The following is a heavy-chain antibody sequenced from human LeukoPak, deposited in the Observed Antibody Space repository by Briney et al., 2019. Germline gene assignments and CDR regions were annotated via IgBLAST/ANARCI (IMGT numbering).Heavy chain of an antibody. CDR2: ISSSSSYI. J-gene: IGHJ4*02. D-gene: IGHD2-15*01. CDR3: ARAGHCSGGSCYGDYYFDY. Sequence: GGSLRLSCAASGFTFSSYSMNWVRQAPGKGLEWVSSISSSSSYIYYADSVKGRFTISRDNAKNSLYLQMNSLRAEDTAVYYCARAGHCSGGSCYGDYYFDYWGQGTLVTVSS. V-gene: IGHV3-21*01. CDR1: GFTFSSYS.